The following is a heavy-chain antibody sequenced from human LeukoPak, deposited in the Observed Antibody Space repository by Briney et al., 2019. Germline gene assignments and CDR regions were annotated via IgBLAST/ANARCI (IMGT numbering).Heavy chain of an antibody. J-gene: IGHJ4*02. CDR1: GFSFSSFA. CDR3: AKDPNSGWGDY. D-gene: IGHD6-19*01. Sequence: GGSLRLSCAASGFSFSSFAMSWVRQAPGKGLEWVSAISSSDGGTYYADSVKGRFTISRDNSKNTLSLQMNSLRAEDTAVYYCAKDPNSGWGDYWGQGTPVTVSS. V-gene: IGHV3-23*01. CDR2: ISSSDGGT.